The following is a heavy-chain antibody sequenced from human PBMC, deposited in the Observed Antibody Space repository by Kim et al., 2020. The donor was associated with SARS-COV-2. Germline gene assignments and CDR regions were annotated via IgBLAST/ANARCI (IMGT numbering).Heavy chain of an antibody. CDR3: AKDYYGSGSGDLPYYGMDV. J-gene: IGHJ6*02. CDR1: GFTFSSYG. Sequence: GGSLRLSCAASGFTFSSYGMHWVRQAPGKGLEWVAVIWYDGRNKYYADSVKGRFTISRDNSKNTLYLQMNSLRAEDTAVYYCAKDYYGSGSGDLPYYGMDVWGQGTTVTVSS. CDR2: IWYDGRNK. V-gene: IGHV3-33*06. D-gene: IGHD3-10*01.